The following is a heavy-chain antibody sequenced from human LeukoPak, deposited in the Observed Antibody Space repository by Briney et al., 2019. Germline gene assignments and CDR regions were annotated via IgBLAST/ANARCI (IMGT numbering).Heavy chain of an antibody. CDR2: ISSSSSYI. CDR1: GFTFSSYS. D-gene: IGHD6-6*01. J-gene: IGHJ4*02. CDR3: ARSLGYSSSSGDY. V-gene: IGHV3-21*01. Sequence: PGGSLRLSCAASGFTFSSYSMNWVRQAPGKGLEWVSSISSSSSYIYYADSVKGRFTISRDNAKNPLYLQMNSLRAEDTAVYYCARSLGYSSSSGDYWGQGTLVTVSS.